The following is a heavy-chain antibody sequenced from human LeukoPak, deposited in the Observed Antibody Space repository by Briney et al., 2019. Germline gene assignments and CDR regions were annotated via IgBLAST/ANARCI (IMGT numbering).Heavy chain of an antibody. Sequence: SETLSLTCTVSGGSISSGGYYWSWIRQHPGKGLEWIGYIYYSGSTYYNPSLKSRVTISVDTSKNQFSLKLSSVTAADTAVYYCARHKEQLLFHYYYYGMDVWGQGTTVTVSS. CDR1: GGSISSGGYY. CDR3: ARHKEQLLFHYYYYGMDV. J-gene: IGHJ6*02. D-gene: IGHD2-2*01. V-gene: IGHV4-31*03. CDR2: IYYSGST.